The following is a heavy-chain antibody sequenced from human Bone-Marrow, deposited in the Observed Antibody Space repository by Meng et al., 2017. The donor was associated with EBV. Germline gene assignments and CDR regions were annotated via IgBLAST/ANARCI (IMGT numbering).Heavy chain of an antibody. CDR2: INAGNGNT. Sequence: VQLVRAGAGVTSPGASVKVSCKASGYTFTSYAMHWVRQAPGQRLEWMGWINAGNGNTKYSQKFQGRVTITRDTSASTAYMELSSLRSEDTAVYYCARGRYGGKARDWSNYWGQGTLVTVSS. J-gene: IGHJ4*02. CDR1: GYTFTSYA. CDR3: ARGRYGGKARDWSNY. D-gene: IGHD4-23*01. V-gene: IGHV1-3*01.